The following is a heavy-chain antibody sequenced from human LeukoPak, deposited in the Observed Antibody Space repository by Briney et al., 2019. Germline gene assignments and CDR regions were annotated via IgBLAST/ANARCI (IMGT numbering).Heavy chain of an antibody. CDR1: GGTFSSYA. D-gene: IGHD3-22*01. CDR2: IIPIFGTA. CDR3: ARHGDSSGYYYFDY. J-gene: IGHJ4*02. Sequence: SVKVSCKASGGTFSSYAISWVRQAPGQGPEWMGGIIPIFGTANYAQKFQGRVTITTDESTSTAYMELSSLRSEDTAVYYCARHGDSSGYYYFDYWGQGTLVTVSS. V-gene: IGHV1-69*05.